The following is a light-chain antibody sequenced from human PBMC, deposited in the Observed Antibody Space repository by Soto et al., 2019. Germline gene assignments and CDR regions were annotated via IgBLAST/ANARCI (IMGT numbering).Light chain of an antibody. CDR1: QAISTS. CDR2: TAS. J-gene: IGKJ5*01. CDR3: QQYKTYPFT. Sequence: DIQMTQSPSSLSASVGDRVTITCRASQAISTSLAWFQQKPGKAPKSLLYTASSLQVGVPSKFSGSGSGTDFTLTINNLQPEDFATYYCQQYKTYPFTFGQGTRLEIK. V-gene: IGKV1-16*02.